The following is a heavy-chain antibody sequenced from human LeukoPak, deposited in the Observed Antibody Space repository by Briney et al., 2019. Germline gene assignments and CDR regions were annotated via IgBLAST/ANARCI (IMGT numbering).Heavy chain of an antibody. D-gene: IGHD3-22*01. CDR2: MNPNSGNT. Sequence: ASVKVSCKASGYTFTSYDINWVRQATGQGLEWMGWMNPNSGNTGYAQKFQGRVTITRNTSISTAYMELSSLRSEDTAVYYCARGRRYYYDSSGTIPREQLYGMDVWGQGTTVTVSS. CDR1: GYTFTSYD. V-gene: IGHV1-8*03. CDR3: ARGRRYYYDSSGTIPREQLYGMDV. J-gene: IGHJ6*02.